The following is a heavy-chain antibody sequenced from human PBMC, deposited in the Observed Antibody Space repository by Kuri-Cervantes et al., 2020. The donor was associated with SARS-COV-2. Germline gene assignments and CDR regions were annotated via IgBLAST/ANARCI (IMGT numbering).Heavy chain of an antibody. V-gene: IGHV4-38-2*01. J-gene: IGHJ3*02. Sequence: SQTLSLTWDVSNLSITGDYYWGWVRQTPAKGPEWIGSIHHSGITYYNPSLKSRVSMSVDTSKNQFSLKLSSVTAADTAVYYCASARKFRGATRVVHALDIWAKGQWSPSPQ. CDR2: IHHSGIT. CDR3: ASARKFRGATRVVHALDI. D-gene: IGHD3-10*01. CDR1: NLSITGDYY.